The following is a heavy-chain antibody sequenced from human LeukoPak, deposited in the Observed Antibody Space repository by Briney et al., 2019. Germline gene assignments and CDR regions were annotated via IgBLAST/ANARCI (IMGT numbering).Heavy chain of an antibody. CDR3: AGDATPKRTVTLYYYYYYGMDV. J-gene: IGHJ6*02. D-gene: IGHD4-17*01. V-gene: IGHV4-4*07. Sequence: SETLSLTCTVSGGSISSYYWSWIRQPAGKGLEWIGRIYTSGSTYYNPSLKSRVTMSVDTSKNQFSLKLSSVTAADTAVYYCAGDATPKRTVTLYYYYYYGMDVSGQGTTVTVSS. CDR1: GGSISSYY. CDR2: IYTSGST.